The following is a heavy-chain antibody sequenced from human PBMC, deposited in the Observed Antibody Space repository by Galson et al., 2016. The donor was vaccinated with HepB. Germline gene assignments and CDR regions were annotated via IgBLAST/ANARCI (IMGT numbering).Heavy chain of an antibody. CDR2: IWYDGRNY. CDR1: RFTFSSYG. D-gene: IGHD6-19*01. CDR3: ARGIRGSGWSDLMMDV. Sequence: SLRLSCAASRFTFSSYGMHWVRQAPGKGLEWVSVIWYDGRNYFYADSVKGRFTISRDNSKTTVYLEMNSLRAEDTAVYYCARGIRGSGWSDLMMDVWGQGTTVTVSS. V-gene: IGHV3-33*01. J-gene: IGHJ6*02.